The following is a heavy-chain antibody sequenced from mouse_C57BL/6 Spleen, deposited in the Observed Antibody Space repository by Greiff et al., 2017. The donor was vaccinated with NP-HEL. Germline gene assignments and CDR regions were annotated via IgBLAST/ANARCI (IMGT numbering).Heavy chain of an antibody. Sequence: VQLQQSGAELVRPGASVKLSCTASGFNIKDDYMHWVKQRPEQGLEWIGWIDPENGDTEYASKFQGKATITADTSSNTAYLQLSSLTSEDTAVYYCTLSTVPYAMDYWGQGTSVTVSS. CDR1: GFNIKDDY. J-gene: IGHJ4*01. D-gene: IGHD1-1*01. CDR3: TLSTVPYAMDY. V-gene: IGHV14-4*01. CDR2: IDPENGDT.